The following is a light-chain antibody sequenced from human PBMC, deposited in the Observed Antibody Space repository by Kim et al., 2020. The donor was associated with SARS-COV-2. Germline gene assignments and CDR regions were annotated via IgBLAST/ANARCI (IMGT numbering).Light chain of an antibody. CDR3: TSRDSSG. V-gene: IGLV3-19*01. CDR1: SLRSYY. CDR2: GKN. J-gene: IGLJ3*02. Sequence: SSELTQDPAVSVALGQTVRITCQGDSLRSYYATWYQQKPGQAPMLVIYGKNNRPSGIPDRFSGSSSGNTASLTITGAQAEDEAEYYCTSRDSSGFGGGTQ.